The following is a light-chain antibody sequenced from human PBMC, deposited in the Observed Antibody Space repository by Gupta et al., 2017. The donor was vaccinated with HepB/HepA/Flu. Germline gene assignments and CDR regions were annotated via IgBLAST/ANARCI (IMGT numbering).Light chain of an antibody. Sequence: QPALTQPRSVSRPPGQSVTLSCTATSSDVGGYNYVARNQKHPGKATKLMIAAVSKRPSWVPDRFSGYKSSNTASLTISGLQAEDAADYCCCSYAGSYTLVFGGGTKLTVL. J-gene: IGLJ2*01. V-gene: IGLV2-11*01. CDR2: AVS. CDR1: SSDVGGYNY. CDR3: CSYAGSYTLV.